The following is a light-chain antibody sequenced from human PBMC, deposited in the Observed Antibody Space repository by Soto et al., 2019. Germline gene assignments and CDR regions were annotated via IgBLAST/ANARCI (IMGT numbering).Light chain of an antibody. J-gene: IGKJ4*01. CDR1: QSISSY. V-gene: IGKV1-39*01. Sequence: DIQMTQSPSSLSASVGDRVTITCRASQSISSYLNWYQQKPGKAPKLLIYAASSLQSGVPSRFSGSGSGTDFTLTISSLQPEDFATYYCPQSYSTPPLTFGGGTKVDIK. CDR2: AAS. CDR3: PQSYSTPPLT.